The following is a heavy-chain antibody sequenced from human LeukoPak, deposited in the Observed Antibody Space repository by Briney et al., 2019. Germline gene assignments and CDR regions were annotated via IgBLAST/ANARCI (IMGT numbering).Heavy chain of an antibody. CDR3: SNPYPGGY. CDR2: INTDGTTT. CDR1: GFTFSSYE. Sequence: PGGSLRLSCAASGFTFSSYEMNWVRQAPGKGLVWVSRINTDGTTTNYADSVKGRFTISRDNAKNTLFLQMNSLRAEDTAVYYCSNPYPGGYWGQGTLATVSS. D-gene: IGHD1-14*01. V-gene: IGHV3-74*01. J-gene: IGHJ4*02.